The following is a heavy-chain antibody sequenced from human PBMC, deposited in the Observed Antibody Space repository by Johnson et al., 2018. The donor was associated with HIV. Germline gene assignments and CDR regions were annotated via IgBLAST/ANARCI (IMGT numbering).Heavy chain of an antibody. Sequence: QVQLVESGGGVVQPGRSLRLSCAASGFTFSASAMHWVRQAPGKGLEWVAVISYVGTNEDYADSVKGRFTISRDNSKNTLHLQMNSLTAEATAVYYCANFYYDNSNDFDLASFFLGPTDLWVQGTLVTVSS. CDR1: GFTFSASA. CDR2: ISYVGTNE. CDR3: ANFYYDNSNDFDLASFFLGPTDL. V-gene: IGHV3-30*04. D-gene: IGHD3-22*01. J-gene: IGHJ3*01.